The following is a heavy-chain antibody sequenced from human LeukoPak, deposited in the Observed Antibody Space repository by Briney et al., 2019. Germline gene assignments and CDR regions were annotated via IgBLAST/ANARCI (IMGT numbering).Heavy chain of an antibody. V-gene: IGHV5-51*01. J-gene: IGHJ4*02. Sequence: GESLQISFKGSGYSFTSYWIGWVRQMPGKGLEWMGIIYPGDSDTRYSPSFQGQVTISADKSISTAYLQWSSLKASDTAMYYCARFDGGTTARGYFDYWGQGTLVTVSS. CDR1: GYSFTSYW. D-gene: IGHD4-11*01. CDR2: IYPGDSDT. CDR3: ARFDGGTTARGYFDY.